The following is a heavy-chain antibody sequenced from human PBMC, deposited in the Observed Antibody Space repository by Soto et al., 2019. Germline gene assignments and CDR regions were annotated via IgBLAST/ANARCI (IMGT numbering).Heavy chain of an antibody. V-gene: IGHV3-30*18. CDR3: AKNYGLEWYFDL. Sequence: GGSLRLSCAASGFTFSDYAMHWVRQAPGKGLEWVAVISYDGSNKYYADSVKGRFTISRDNSKNTLYLQMNSLRAEDTAVYYCAKNYGLEWYFDLWGRGTLVTVSS. CDR1: GFTFSDYA. D-gene: IGHD4-17*01. CDR2: ISYDGSNK. J-gene: IGHJ2*01.